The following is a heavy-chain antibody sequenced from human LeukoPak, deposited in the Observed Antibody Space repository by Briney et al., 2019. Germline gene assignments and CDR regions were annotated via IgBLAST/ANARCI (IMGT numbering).Heavy chain of an antibody. Sequence: GESLRLSCAASGFTFSSYSMNWVRQAPGKGLEWVSYISSSSSTIYYADSVKGRFTISRDNAKNSLYLQMNSLRAEDTAVYYCARARRTTVTTSGLGYRGQGTLVTVSS. CDR3: ARARRTTVTTSGLGY. J-gene: IGHJ4*02. CDR2: ISSSSSTI. D-gene: IGHD4-17*01. CDR1: GFTFSSYS. V-gene: IGHV3-48*01.